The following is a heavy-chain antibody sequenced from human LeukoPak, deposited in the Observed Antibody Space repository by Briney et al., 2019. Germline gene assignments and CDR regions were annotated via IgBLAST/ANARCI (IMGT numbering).Heavy chain of an antibody. CDR2: IIPIFGTA. CDR3: ARGLYRGPLDV. CDR1: GGTFSSYA. J-gene: IGHJ6*04. Sequence: SVKVSCKASGGTFSSYAISWVRQAPGQGLEWMGGIIPIFGTANYAQKFQGRVTVTTDESTTTAYMELSSLRSEDTAVYFCARGLYRGPLDVWGKGTTVTVSS. V-gene: IGHV1-69*05.